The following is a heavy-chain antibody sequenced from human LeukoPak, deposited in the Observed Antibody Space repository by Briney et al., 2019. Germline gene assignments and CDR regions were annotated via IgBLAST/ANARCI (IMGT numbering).Heavy chain of an antibody. Sequence: ASVKVSCKASGYTFTSYDINWVRQATGQGLEWMEWMNPNSGNTGYAQKFQGRVTMTRNTSISTAYMELSSLRSEDTAVYYCARAPYCGGDCYQYNWFDPWGQGTLVTVSS. CDR1: GYTFTSYD. CDR3: ARAPYCGGDCYQYNWFDP. J-gene: IGHJ5*02. CDR2: MNPNSGNT. D-gene: IGHD2-21*02. V-gene: IGHV1-8*01.